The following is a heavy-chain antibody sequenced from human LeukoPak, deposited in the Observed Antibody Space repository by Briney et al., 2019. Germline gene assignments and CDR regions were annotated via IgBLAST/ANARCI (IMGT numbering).Heavy chain of an antibody. CDR2: IYSGGST. CDR3: ARDFPPTHYDILTDRPN. Sequence: GGCLRLSCAASGFTVSSNYVSWVRQAPGKGLEWVSVIYSGGSTYYADSVKGRFTISRDNSKNTLYLQMNSLRAEDTAVYYCARDFPPTHYDILTDRPNWGQGTLVTVSS. J-gene: IGHJ4*02. D-gene: IGHD3-9*01. CDR1: GFTVSSNY. V-gene: IGHV3-66*01.